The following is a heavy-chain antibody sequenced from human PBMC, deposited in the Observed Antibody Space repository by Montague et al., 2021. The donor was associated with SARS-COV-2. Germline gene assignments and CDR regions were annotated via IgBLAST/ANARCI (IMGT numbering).Heavy chain of an antibody. V-gene: IGHV3-9*01. J-gene: IGHJ4*02. CDR2: ISWNSGSI. CDR3: AKDVRIGYGDHQNGFDY. CDR1: GFTFDDYA. D-gene: IGHD4-17*01. Sequence: SLRLSCEASGFTFDDYAMHWVRQAPGKGLEWVSGISWNSGSIGYSDSXKVRFTISRDNAKNSLYLQMNSLRAEDTALYYCAKDVRIGYGDHQNGFDYWGQGTLVTVSS.